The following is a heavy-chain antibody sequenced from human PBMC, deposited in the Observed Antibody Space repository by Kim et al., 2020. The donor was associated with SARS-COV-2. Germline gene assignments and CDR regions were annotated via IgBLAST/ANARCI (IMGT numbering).Heavy chain of an antibody. Sequence: GESLKISCKGSGYSFSSYWISWVRQMPGKGLEWMGRIDPGDSYTNYSPSFQGHVTISADKSISTAYLQWSSLNASDNAMYYCARHGRYYDSSGYPRNDAFDICGQGTMVTVSS. D-gene: IGHD3-22*01. V-gene: IGHV5-10-1*01. CDR3: ARHGRYYDSSGYPRNDAFDI. CDR1: GYSFSSYW. CDR2: IDPGDSYT. J-gene: IGHJ3*02.